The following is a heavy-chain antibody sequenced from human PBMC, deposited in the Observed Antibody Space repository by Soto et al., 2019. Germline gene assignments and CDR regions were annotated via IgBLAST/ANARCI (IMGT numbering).Heavy chain of an antibody. J-gene: IGHJ6*02. D-gene: IGHD2-21*02. V-gene: IGHV4-34*02. Sequence: QVQLQQGGAGLLKPSETLSLTCDGYGGAFGGYFWSWIRQPPGKGLGGIGEVNHGGITNYNPSLKSRITISVDTSKNQFSLKLSSVTAADAAVYYCARQGAVTVMFYYHGMDVWGQGTSVTVSS. CDR3: ARQGAVTVMFYYHGMDV. CDR1: GGAFGGYF. CDR2: VNHGGIT.